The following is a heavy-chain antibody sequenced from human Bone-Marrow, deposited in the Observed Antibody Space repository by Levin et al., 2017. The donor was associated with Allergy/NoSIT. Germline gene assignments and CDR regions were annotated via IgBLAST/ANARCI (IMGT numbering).Heavy chain of an antibody. V-gene: IGHV4-30-4*01. CDR2: IYYSGST. J-gene: IGHJ3*02. D-gene: IGHD4-17*01. Sequence: SQTLSLTCTVSGGSISSGDYYWSWIRQPPGKGLEWIGYIYYSGSTYYNPSLKSRVTISVDTSKNQFSLKLSSVTAADTAVYYCARGDYGDLRDAFDIWGQGTMVTVSS. CDR3: ARGDYGDLRDAFDI. CDR1: GGSISSGDYY.